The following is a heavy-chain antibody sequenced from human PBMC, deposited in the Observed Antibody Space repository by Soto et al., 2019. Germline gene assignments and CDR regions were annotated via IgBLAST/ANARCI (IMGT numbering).Heavy chain of an antibody. CDR3: ARESAGYYYDSSGYYPHYFDY. V-gene: IGHV1-2*02. D-gene: IGHD3-22*01. Sequence: ASVKVSCKASGYTFTGYYMHWVRQAPGQGLEWMGWINPNSGGTNYAQKFQGRVTMTRDTSISTAYMELSRLRSDDTAVYYCARESAGYYYDSSGYYPHYFDYLGQGTLVTVSS. CDR2: INPNSGGT. CDR1: GYTFTGYY. J-gene: IGHJ4*02.